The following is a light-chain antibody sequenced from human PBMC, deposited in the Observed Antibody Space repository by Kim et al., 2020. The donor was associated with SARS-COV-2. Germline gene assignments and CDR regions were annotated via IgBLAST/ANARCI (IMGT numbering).Light chain of an antibody. CDR3: QQYNNWPSHS. Sequence: VSPGERATLSCRASQSVSSNLAWYQQKPGQAPRLLIYGASTRATGIPARFSGSGSGTEFTLTISSLQSEDFAVYYCQQYNNWPSHSFGQGTKLEI. V-gene: IGKV3-15*01. CDR2: GAS. J-gene: IGKJ2*03. CDR1: QSVSSN.